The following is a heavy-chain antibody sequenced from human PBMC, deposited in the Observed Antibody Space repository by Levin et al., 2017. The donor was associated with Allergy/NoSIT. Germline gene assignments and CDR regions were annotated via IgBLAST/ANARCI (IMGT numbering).Heavy chain of an antibody. CDR3: AKNYIHNRAQYYDILNGLFEFDY. V-gene: IGHV3-23*01. Sequence: GGSLRLSCAASGFTFSSYAMSWVRQAPGKGLEWVSAISGSGGSTYYADSVKGRFTISRDNSKNTLYLQMNSLRAEDTAVYYCAKNYIHNRAQYYDILNGLFEFDYWGQGTLVTVSS. J-gene: IGHJ4*02. CDR2: ISGSGGST. CDR1: GFTFSSYA. D-gene: IGHD3-9*01.